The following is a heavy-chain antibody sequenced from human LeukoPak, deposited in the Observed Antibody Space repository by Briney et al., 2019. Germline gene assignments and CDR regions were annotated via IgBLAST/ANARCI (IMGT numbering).Heavy chain of an antibody. CDR2: ISGYNGNT. D-gene: IGHD6-19*01. J-gene: IGHJ4*02. V-gene: IGHV1-18*01. Sequence: ASVKVSCKASGGTFSSYGISWVRQAPGQGLEWMGCISGYNGNTNYAQKLQGRVTMTTATSTSTAYMELRSLRSDDTAVYYCARRRSEEFDFDCWGQGTLVTVSS. CDR3: ARRRSEEFDFDC. CDR1: GGTFSSYG.